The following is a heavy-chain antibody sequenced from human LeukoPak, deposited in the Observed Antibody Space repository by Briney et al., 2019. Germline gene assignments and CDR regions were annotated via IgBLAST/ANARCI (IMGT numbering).Heavy chain of an antibody. J-gene: IGHJ5*02. CDR1: GGTFSSYA. CDR3: ARLSGGDWFDP. V-gene: IGHV1-69*04. CDR2: IIPILGIA. D-gene: IGHD3-16*02. Sequence: GSSVKVPCKASGGTFSSYAISWVRQAPGQGLEWMGRIIPILGIANYAQKFQGRVTITADKSTSTAYMELSSLRSEDTAVYYCARLSGGDWFDPWGQGTLVTISS.